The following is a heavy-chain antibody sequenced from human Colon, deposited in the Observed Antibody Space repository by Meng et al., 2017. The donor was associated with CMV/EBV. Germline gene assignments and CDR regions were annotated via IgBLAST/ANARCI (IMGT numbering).Heavy chain of an antibody. Sequence: GESLKISCAASGFTFSGYTMTWVRQAPGKGLEWVSRIRGNGGSAAYADSVQDRFTIFRDNSQNTLYLQMNNLRAEDTAVYYCAKGAAFGVTAPDYWGQGTLVTVSS. CDR3: AKGAAFGVTAPDY. V-gene: IGHV3-23*01. D-gene: IGHD3-3*01. CDR1: GFTFSGYT. J-gene: IGHJ4*02. CDR2: IRGNGGSA.